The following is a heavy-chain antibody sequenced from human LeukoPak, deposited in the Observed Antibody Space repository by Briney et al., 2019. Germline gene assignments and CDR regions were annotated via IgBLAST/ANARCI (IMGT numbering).Heavy chain of an antibody. D-gene: IGHD1-26*01. CDR2: ISAYNGNT. Sequence: ASVTVSCTASGYTFTSHGISWVRQAPGQGLEWMGWISAYNGNTNYAQKLQGRVTMTTDTSTSTAYMELRSLRSDDTAVYYCARDRRIVGAIIWFDPWGQGTLVTVSS. CDR3: ARDRRIVGAIIWFDP. V-gene: IGHV1-18*01. J-gene: IGHJ5*02. CDR1: GYTFTSHG.